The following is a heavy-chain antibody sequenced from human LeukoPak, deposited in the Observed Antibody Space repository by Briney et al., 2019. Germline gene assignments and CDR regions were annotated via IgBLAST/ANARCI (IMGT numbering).Heavy chain of an antibody. V-gene: IGHV3-23*01. CDR3: AKAYSSNGYLPTTDY. Sequence: PGGSLRLSCAASGFTFSTYAMAWVRQAPGKGLEWVSAIIDSGGVTYYTDSVKGRFTISRDNSKNTLYLQMNSLRAEDTATYYCAKAYSSNGYLPTTDYWGQGTLVAVSS. D-gene: IGHD3-22*01. J-gene: IGHJ4*02. CDR1: GFTFSTYA. CDR2: IIDSGGVT.